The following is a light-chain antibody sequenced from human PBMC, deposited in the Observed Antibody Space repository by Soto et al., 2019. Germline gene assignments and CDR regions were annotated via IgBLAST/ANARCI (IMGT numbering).Light chain of an antibody. V-gene: IGKV1-27*01. CDR3: QKYNSAPWT. CDR1: QGISNY. Sequence: DLQMTQSPSSLSASVGDRVTITCRASQGISNYLAWYQQQPGKVPKLLIYVASTLQSGVPSRFSGSGSGTDFPLTISSLQPEDVATYYCQKYNSAPWTFGQGTKVEIK. CDR2: VAS. J-gene: IGKJ1*01.